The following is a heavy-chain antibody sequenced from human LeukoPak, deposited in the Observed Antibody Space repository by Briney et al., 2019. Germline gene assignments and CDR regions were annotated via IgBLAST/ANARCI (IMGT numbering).Heavy chain of an antibody. CDR2: INYSGRT. CDR3: ARYGSGSTWFDP. Sequence: PSETLSLTCTVSGGSISSDNYQWSWIRQPPGKGLEWIGYINYSGRTYYSPSLKSRVTISVDTSKNQFFLKLSSVTAADTAVYYCARYGSGSTWFDPWGQGTLVTVSS. V-gene: IGHV4-30-4*01. CDR1: GGSISSDNYQ. J-gene: IGHJ5*02. D-gene: IGHD3-10*01.